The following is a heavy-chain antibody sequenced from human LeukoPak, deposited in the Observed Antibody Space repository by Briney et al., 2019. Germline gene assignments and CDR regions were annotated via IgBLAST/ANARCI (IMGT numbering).Heavy chain of an antibody. CDR3: AKDRADY. Sequence: GGSLRLSCAASGFTFDDYAMHWVWQAPGKGLEWVSGISWNSGSIGYADSVKGRFTISRDNAKNSLYLQMNSLRAEDTALYYCAKDRADYWGQGTLVTVSS. CDR2: ISWNSGSI. V-gene: IGHV3-9*01. CDR1: GFTFDDYA. J-gene: IGHJ4*02.